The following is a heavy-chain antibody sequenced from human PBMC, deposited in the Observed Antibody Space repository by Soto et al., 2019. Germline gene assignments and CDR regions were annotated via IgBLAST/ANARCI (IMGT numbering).Heavy chain of an antibody. CDR3: ASLHLTPDYGDYMDV. D-gene: IGHD4-17*01. Sequence: GGSLRLSCAASGLTFSSYSMNWVRQAPGKGLEWVSYISSSSSTIYYADSVKGRFTISRDNAKNSLYLQMNSLRAEDTAVYYCASLHLTPDYGDYMDVWGKGTTVTVSS. CDR1: GLTFSSYS. J-gene: IGHJ6*03. V-gene: IGHV3-48*01. CDR2: ISSSSSTI.